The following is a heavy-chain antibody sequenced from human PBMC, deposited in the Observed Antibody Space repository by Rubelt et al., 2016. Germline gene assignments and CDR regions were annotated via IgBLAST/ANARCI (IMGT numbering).Heavy chain of an antibody. V-gene: IGHV3-66*01. D-gene: IGHD1-26*01. J-gene: IGHJ5*02. CDR3: ARDLGATLPFYWLDP. Sequence: EVQLVESGGGLVQPGGSLRLSCAASGFTVSSNYMSWVRQAPGKGLEWVSVIYSGGSTYSADSVKGRFTISRDNSKNTLYLQMNSLGDEDTAVYHCARDLGATLPFYWLDPWGQGTLVTVSS. CDR1: GFTVSSNY. CDR2: IYSGGST.